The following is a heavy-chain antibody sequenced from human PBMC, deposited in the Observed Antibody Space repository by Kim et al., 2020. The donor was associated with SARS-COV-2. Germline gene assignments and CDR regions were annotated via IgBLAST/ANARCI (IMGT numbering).Heavy chain of an antibody. CDR1: GFTLTKYG. V-gene: IGHV3-30*03. Sequence: GGSLRLSCEASGFTLTKYGMHWVRQAPGTGLEWVAFMSYDGSVKYYGETVKGRFTISRDTSKNTLFLQMDSLRAEDTAVYYCTSGAVSGNDAFVIWGQGSLVTVSS. CDR2: MSYDGSVK. CDR3: TSGAVSGNDAFVI. D-gene: IGHD6-19*01. J-gene: IGHJ3*02.